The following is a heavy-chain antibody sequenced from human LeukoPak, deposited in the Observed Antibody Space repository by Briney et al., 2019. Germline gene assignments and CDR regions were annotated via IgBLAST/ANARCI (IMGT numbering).Heavy chain of an antibody. J-gene: IGHJ1*01. CDR1: GFTVSSNY. D-gene: IGHD1-26*01. V-gene: IGHV3-53*01. CDR2: IYSGGST. CDR3: ARLGATGYFQH. Sequence: PGGSLRLSCAASGFTVSSNYMSWVRQAPGKGLEWVSVIYSGGSTYYADSVKGRFTISRDNSKNTLYLQMNGLRAEDTAVYYCARLGATGYFQHWGQGTLVTVSS.